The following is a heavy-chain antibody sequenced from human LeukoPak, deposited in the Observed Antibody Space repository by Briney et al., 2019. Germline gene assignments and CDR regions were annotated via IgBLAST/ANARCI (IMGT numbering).Heavy chain of an antibody. J-gene: IGHJ4*02. D-gene: IGHD3-10*01. CDR3: ARVRAHYYGSGSYNY. CDR1: GYTFTSYD. Sequence: ASVKVSCKASGYTFTSYDINWVRQATGQGLEWMGWMNPNSGNTGYAQRFQGRVTITRNTSISTAYMELSSLRSEDTAVYYCARVRAHYYGSGSYNYWGQGTLVTVSS. CDR2: MNPNSGNT. V-gene: IGHV1-8*03.